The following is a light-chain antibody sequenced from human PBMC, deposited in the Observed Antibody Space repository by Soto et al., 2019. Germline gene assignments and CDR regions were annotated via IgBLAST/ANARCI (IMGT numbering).Light chain of an antibody. V-gene: IGLV3-1*01. CDR3: QAWDSSTGV. CDR1: KLGDKY. Sequence: SYELTQPPSVSVSPGQTASITCSGDKLGDKYACWYQQKPGQSPVLVIYQGSKRPSGIPERFSGSNSGNTATLTISGTQAMDEADYYCQAWDSSTGVFGTGTKLTVL. CDR2: QGS. J-gene: IGLJ1*01.